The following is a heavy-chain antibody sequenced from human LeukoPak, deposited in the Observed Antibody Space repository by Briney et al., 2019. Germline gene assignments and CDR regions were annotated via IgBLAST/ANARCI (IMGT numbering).Heavy chain of an antibody. CDR2: IFASGST. CDR1: GASINSDY. Sequence: SETLSLTCTVSGASINSDYWTWVRQVAGKGLEWIGRIFASGSTNYNPYLRSRITMSVDTSKNQFSLDLISVTAADTGVYYCVRGWAPRGEKSSFASWGQGTLVTVSS. D-gene: IGHD3-10*01. J-gene: IGHJ4*02. CDR3: VRGWAPRGEKSSFAS. V-gene: IGHV4-4*07.